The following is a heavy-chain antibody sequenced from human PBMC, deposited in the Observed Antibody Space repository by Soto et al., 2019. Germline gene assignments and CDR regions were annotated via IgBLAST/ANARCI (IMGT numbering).Heavy chain of an antibody. CDR1: GYTFTGYY. D-gene: IGHD5-18*01. CDR3: ARDRAGYSYGRYYYYGMDV. V-gene: IGHV1-2*02. CDR2: INPNSGGT. Sequence: ASVKVSCKASGYTFTGYYMHWVRQAPGQGLEWMGWINPNSGGTNYAQKFQGRVTITRDTSISTAYMELSRLRSDDTAVYYCARDRAGYSYGRYYYYGMDVWGQGTTVTVSS. J-gene: IGHJ6*02.